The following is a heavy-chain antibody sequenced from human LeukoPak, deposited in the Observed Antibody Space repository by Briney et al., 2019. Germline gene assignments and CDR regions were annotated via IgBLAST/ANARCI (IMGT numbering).Heavy chain of an antibody. Sequence: ASVKVACKASGYTFTSYYMHWVRQAPGQGLEWMGIINPSGGSTSYAQKFQGRVTMTRDTSTSTVYMELSSLRSEDTAVYYCASSESGYDPSFDYWGQGTLVTVSS. CDR2: INPSGGST. V-gene: IGHV1-46*01. D-gene: IGHD5-12*01. J-gene: IGHJ4*02. CDR1: GYTFTSYY. CDR3: ASSESGYDPSFDY.